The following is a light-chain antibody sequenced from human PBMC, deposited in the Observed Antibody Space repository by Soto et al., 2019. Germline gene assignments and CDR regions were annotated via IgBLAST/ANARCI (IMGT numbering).Light chain of an antibody. CDR1: QSIGND. CDR3: LQDYNYPCT. CDR2: ASS. Sequence: AIQMTQSPSSLSASVGDRVTITCRASQSIGNDVAWYQQKPGKAPNLLIYASSSLQSGVPSRFSGSGSGTDFSLTISSLQAEDFATYYCLQDYNYPCTFGQGTKLEIK. J-gene: IGKJ2*02. V-gene: IGKV1-6*01.